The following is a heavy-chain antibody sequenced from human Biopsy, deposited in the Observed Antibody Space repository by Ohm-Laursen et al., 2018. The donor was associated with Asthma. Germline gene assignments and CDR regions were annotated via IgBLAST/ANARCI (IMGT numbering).Heavy chain of an antibody. Sequence: ASVKVSCKASGYTFTSYAINRVRQATGQGLEWMGWMNPNSGNTGYPQNFQGRVTMTRDTSISTAYMELSSLRSEDTAVYYCTRWSLRVRDTPNDYWGQGTLVTVSS. V-gene: IGHV1-8*01. J-gene: IGHJ4*02. CDR2: MNPNSGNT. D-gene: IGHD3-16*01. CDR1: GYTFTSYA. CDR3: TRWSLRVRDTPNDY.